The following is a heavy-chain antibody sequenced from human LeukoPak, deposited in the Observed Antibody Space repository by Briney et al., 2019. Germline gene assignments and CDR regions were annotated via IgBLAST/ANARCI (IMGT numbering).Heavy chain of an antibody. J-gene: IGHJ6*03. D-gene: IGHD3-10*01. CDR2: IKQDGSEK. Sequence: GGSLRLSCAASGFTFSSYWMSWVRQAPGKGLEWVANIKQDGSEKYYVDSVKGRFTISRDNAKNSLYLQMNSLRAEGTAVYYCARRGYYGSGSYSHFYYYYYMDVWGKGTTVTVSS. V-gene: IGHV3-7*01. CDR3: ARRGYYGSGSYSHFYYYYYMDV. CDR1: GFTFSSYW.